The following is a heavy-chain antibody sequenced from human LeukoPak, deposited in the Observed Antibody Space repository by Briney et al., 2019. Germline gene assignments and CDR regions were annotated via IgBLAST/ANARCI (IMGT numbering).Heavy chain of an antibody. CDR2: ISGGGGST. J-gene: IGHJ4*02. CDR3: ARDYGSYWLSPHFDY. D-gene: IGHD1-26*01. Sequence: PGGSLRLSCTVSGFTVSSNSMSWVRQAPGKGLEWVSAISGGGGSTYYADSVKGRFTISRDNSKNTLYLQMNSLRAGDTAVYYCARDYGSYWLSPHFDYWGQGTLVTVSS. V-gene: IGHV3-23*01. CDR1: GFTVSSNS.